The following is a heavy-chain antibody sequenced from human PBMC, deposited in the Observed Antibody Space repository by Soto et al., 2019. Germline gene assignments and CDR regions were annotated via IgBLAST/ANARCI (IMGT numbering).Heavy chain of an antibody. J-gene: IGHJ4*02. V-gene: IGHV3-15*01. CDR3: TTDFSL. CDR2: IKSKTDGGTT. Sequence: VGSLRLSCAASGFTFSNALMTWVRQAPGKGLEWVVRIKSKTDGGTTEYAAPVKGRFTISRDDSKNTVYLQMNSLKTEDTGVYYCTTDFSLWGLGTLLTVS. CDR1: GFTFSNAL. D-gene: IGHD3-16*02.